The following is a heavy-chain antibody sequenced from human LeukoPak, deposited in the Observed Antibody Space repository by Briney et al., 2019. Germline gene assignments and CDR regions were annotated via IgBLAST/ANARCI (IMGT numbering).Heavy chain of an antibody. CDR3: ARLSSSSGGFDP. Sequence: SETLSLTCNVSGGSISGYHWSWIRQPPGKGLEWLGYIYYSGSSNYNPSLKSRVTMSADTSKNQFSLKLSSVTAADTAVYYCARLSSSSGGFDPWGQGTLVTVSS. J-gene: IGHJ5*02. D-gene: IGHD3-10*01. CDR2: IYYSGSS. V-gene: IGHV4-59*08. CDR1: GGSISGYH.